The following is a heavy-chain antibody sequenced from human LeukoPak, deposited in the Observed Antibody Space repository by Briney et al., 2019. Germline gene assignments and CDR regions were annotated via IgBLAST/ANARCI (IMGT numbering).Heavy chain of an antibody. CDR2: IRYDGSNK. CDR1: GFTFSSYG. J-gene: IGHJ4*02. D-gene: IGHD3-22*01. V-gene: IGHV3-30*02. CDR3: AKDIPASDSSGLDY. Sequence: GGSLRLSCAASGFTFSSYGMHWVRQAPGKGLEWVAFIRYDGSNKYYADSVKGRFTISRDNSKNTLYLQMNSLRAEDTAVYYCAKDIPASDSSGLDYWGQGTLVTVSS.